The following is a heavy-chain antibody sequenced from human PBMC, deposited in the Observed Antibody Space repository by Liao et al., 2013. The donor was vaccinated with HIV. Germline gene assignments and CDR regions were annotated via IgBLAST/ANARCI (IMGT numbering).Heavy chain of an antibody. D-gene: IGHD3-9*01. CDR3: ARDAYFDWDNWFDP. CDR1: GASFRGYY. Sequence: QVHLQEWGAGLLKPAETLSLTCAVDGASFRGYYWSWIRQAPGKGLEWLGEVTHSGGTNYNPSLKSRVTISVDTSKIQFSLKLSSVTAADTAVYYCARDAYFDWDNWFDPWGQGTLVTVSS. V-gene: IGHV4-34*01. CDR2: VTHSGGT. J-gene: IGHJ5*02.